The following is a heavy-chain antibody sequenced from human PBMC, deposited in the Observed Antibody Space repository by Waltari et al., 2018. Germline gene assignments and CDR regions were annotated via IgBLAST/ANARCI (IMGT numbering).Heavy chain of an antibody. CDR2: IIPVLGIA. J-gene: IGHJ2*01. Sequence: QVQLVQSGAEVKKPGSSVKVSCKASGGTFSSYAISWVRQDPGQGLEWMGVIIPVLGIANSAQKFQGRVTITADKSTSTAYMELSSLRSEDTAVYYCARDLVGQQLVRPEYYWYFALWGRGTLVTVSS. CDR1: GGTFSSYA. V-gene: IGHV1-69*10. CDR3: ARDLVGQQLVRPEYYWYFAL. D-gene: IGHD6-13*01.